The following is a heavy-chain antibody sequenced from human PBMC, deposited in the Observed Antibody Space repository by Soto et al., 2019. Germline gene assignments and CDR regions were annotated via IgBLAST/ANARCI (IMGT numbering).Heavy chain of an antibody. CDR1: GASISRGAYY. V-gene: IGHV4-31*03. D-gene: IGHD7-27*01. J-gene: IGHJ5*02. Sequence: LSLTCSVSGASISRGAYYWSWIRQHPGKGLEWIGNIYYSGSAYYNPSLKSRVAISVDTSQNQFSLRLSSVTAADTAVYYCARGVLANWGPENWFDPWGQGTLVTVSS. CDR3: ARGVLANWGPENWFDP. CDR2: IYYSGSA.